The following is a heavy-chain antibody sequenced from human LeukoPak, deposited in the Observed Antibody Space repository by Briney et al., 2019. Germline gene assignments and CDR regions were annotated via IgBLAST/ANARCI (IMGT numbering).Heavy chain of an antibody. CDR2: ISHDGSDK. J-gene: IGHJ4*02. D-gene: IGHD3-10*01. V-gene: IGHV3-30*18. CDR3: AKGVYGSRTTSFADY. CDR1: EFIFSSYG. Sequence: GGSLRLSCAASEFIFSSYGMHWVRQAPGKGLEWAAVISHDGSDKYYADPVKGRFTISRDNSKNTLYLQMNSLRVEDTAVYYCAKGVYGSRTTSFADYWGQGTLVTVSS.